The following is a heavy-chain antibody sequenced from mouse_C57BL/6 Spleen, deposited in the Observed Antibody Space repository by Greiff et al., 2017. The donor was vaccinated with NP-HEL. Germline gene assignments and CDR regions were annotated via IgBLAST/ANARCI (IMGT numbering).Heavy chain of an antibody. V-gene: IGHV1-22*01. J-gene: IGHJ4*01. Sequence: EVQRVESGPELVKPGASVKMSCKASGYTFTDYNMHWVKQSHGKSLEWIGYINPNNGGTSYNQKFKGKATLTVNKSSSTAYMELRSLTSEDSAVYYCARGDYGSRYAMDYWGQGTSVTVSS. CDR2: INPNNGGT. CDR1: GYTFTDYN. CDR3: ARGDYGSRYAMDY. D-gene: IGHD1-1*01.